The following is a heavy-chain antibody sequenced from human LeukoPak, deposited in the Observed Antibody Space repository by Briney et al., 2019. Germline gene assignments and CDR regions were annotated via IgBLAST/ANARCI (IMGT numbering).Heavy chain of an antibody. CDR2: IYYSGST. Sequence: SGTLSLTCTVSGGSISSGDYYWSWIRQPPGKGLEWIGYIYYSGSTYYNPSLKSRVTISVDTSKNQFSLKLSSVTAADTAVYYCARVRYCSSTSCYKEGYFDYWGQGTLVTVSS. CDR1: GGSISSGDYY. CDR3: ARVRYCSSTSCYKEGYFDY. J-gene: IGHJ4*02. D-gene: IGHD2-2*02. V-gene: IGHV4-30-4*08.